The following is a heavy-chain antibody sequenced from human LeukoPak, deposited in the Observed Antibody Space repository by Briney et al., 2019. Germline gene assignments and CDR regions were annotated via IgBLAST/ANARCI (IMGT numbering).Heavy chain of an antibody. D-gene: IGHD2-21*01. V-gene: IGHV4-61*02. J-gene: IGHJ6*03. CDR2: VYTSGST. CDR1: GGSISSGSYY. Sequence: SETLSLTCNVSGGSISSGSYYWSWIRQPARKGLEWIGRVYTSGSTNYNPSLESRVTMSVDTSKNHFSLKLTSVTAADTAVYFCARGDYYSYYMDVWGKGTTVTVSS. CDR3: ARGDYYSYYMDV.